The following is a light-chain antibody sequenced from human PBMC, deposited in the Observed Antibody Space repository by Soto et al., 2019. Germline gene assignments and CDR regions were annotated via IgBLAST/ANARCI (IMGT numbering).Light chain of an antibody. J-gene: IGKJ5*01. CDR3: QQYDNRPPVT. CDR2: EAS. Sequence: IQMTQSLSSLSASVGDRVTITCQVSQDISNYLNWYQHKPGKAPKLLIFEASNLETGVPSRFSGSGSGTDFTFTISILQPEDVATYYCQQYDNRPPVTFGQGTRLEIK. CDR1: QDISNY. V-gene: IGKV1-33*01.